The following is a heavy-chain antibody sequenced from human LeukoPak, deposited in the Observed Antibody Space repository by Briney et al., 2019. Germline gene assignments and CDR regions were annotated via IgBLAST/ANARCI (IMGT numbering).Heavy chain of an antibody. CDR3: ANEKSRQLVQDY. CDR2: ISGSGGST. D-gene: IGHD6-13*01. V-gene: IGHV3-23*01. Sequence: VGSLRLSCAASGFTFSSYAMSWVRQAPGKGLEWVSAISGSGGSTYYADSVKGRFTISRDNSKNTLYLQMNSLRAEDTAVYYCANEKSRQLVQDYWGQGTLVTVSS. CDR1: GFTFSSYA. J-gene: IGHJ4*02.